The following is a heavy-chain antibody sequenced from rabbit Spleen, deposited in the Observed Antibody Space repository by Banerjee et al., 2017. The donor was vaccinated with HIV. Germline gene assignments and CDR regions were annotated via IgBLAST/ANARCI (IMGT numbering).Heavy chain of an antibody. Sequence: QSLEESGGDLVKPGASLTLTCTASGFSFSSGYDMCWVRQAPGKGLEWIACIYAGSTGTTYYANWAKGRFTISKTSSTTVTLQMASLTAADTATYFCVGDLGVIVYRFSLWGPGTLVTVS. D-gene: IGHD6-1*01. CDR3: VGDLGVIVYRFSL. CDR2: IYAGSTGTT. J-gene: IGHJ4*01. V-gene: IGHV1S40*01. CDR1: GFSFSSGYD.